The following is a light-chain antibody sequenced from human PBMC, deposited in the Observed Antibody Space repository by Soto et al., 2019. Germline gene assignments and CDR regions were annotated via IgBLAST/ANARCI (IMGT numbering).Light chain of an antibody. CDR2: DAS. J-gene: IGKJ1*01. CDR3: QHTRT. CDR1: QNINNW. Sequence: DFPMTQSPSTLSASVGDRVTITCRASQNINNWVAWYQQKPGKAPKFLIYDASTLQRGVLSRFSGSGFGTEFSLTINSLQPDDSGSYYCQHTRTFGQGTKVEVK. V-gene: IGKV1-5*01.